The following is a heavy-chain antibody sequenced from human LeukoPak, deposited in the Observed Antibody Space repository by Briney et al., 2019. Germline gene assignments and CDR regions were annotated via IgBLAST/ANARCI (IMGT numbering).Heavy chain of an antibody. Sequence: ASVTVSCKASGYTFTSYYMHWVRQAPGQGLEWMGLINPSGGSTSYAQKFQGRVTMTRDMSTSTVYMELSSLRAEDTAVYYCARGGRSGSYDYWGQGTLVTVSS. CDR1: GYTFTSYY. V-gene: IGHV1-46*01. CDR3: ARGGRSGSYDY. D-gene: IGHD1-26*01. CDR2: INPSGGST. J-gene: IGHJ4*02.